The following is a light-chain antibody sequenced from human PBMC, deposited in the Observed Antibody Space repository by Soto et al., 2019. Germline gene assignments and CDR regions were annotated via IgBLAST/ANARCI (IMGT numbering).Light chain of an antibody. CDR2: GAS. V-gene: IGKV3-20*01. CDR3: QQYGSSPLT. CDR1: QSVSSTS. J-gene: IGKJ4*01. Sequence: EIVLTQSPGTLSLSPGDRATLSCRASQSVSSTSLAWYQQKPGQAPRLLIYGASNRATGIPDRFSGSGSGTDFTLTISRLEPEDFAMYYCQQYGSSPLTFCGGTKVEIK.